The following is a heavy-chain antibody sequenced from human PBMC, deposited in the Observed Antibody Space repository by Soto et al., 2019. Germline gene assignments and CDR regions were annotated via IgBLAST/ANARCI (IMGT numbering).Heavy chain of an antibody. J-gene: IGHJ4*02. V-gene: IGHV3-23*01. Sequence: VGSLRLSCASSVCSFTNFAMSCVRHSPGKWLEWVAGIGASGDITWYADSVKGRLSISRDNSKNILYLQLNSLRFEDTAVYYCAKQALTHRCNEYFDKLRPATLVIVS. D-gene: IGHD1-1*01. CDR2: IGASGDIT. CDR3: AKQALTHRCNEYFDK. CDR1: VCSFTNFA.